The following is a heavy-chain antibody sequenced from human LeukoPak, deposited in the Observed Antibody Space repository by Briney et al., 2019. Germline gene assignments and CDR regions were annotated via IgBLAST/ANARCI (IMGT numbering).Heavy chain of an antibody. J-gene: IGHJ4*02. D-gene: IGHD5-12*01. CDR2: IKPDGSEK. CDR3: ARSYSDYVHFDY. CDR1: GFTFSNHY. Sequence: GGSLRLSCAASGFTFSNHYMSWVRQAPGKGLEWVANIKPDGSEKECVDSVKGRFTISRDNARNSLYLQMDSLRAEDTAVYYCARSYSDYVHFDYWGQGTLVTVSS. V-gene: IGHV3-7*01.